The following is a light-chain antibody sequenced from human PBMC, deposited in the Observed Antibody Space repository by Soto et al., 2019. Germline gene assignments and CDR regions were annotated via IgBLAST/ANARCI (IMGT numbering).Light chain of an antibody. Sequence: QSALTQPASVSGSPGQSITISCTGTSSDVGGYNYVSWYQQHPGEAPKLMIYDVSNRPSGVSNRFSGSKSGNTASLTISGLQAEDEADYYCSSYTSSSTPGVFGGGTKLTVL. V-gene: IGLV2-14*01. J-gene: IGLJ2*01. CDR3: SSYTSSSTPGV. CDR2: DVS. CDR1: SSDVGGYNY.